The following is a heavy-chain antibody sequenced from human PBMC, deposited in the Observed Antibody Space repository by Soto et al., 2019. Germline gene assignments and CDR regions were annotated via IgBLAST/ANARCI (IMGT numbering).Heavy chain of an antibody. J-gene: IGHJ4*02. CDR2: IYYSGST. D-gene: IGHD1-26*01. CDR3: ARWELGDNYFDY. CDR1: GGSISSSSYY. Sequence: QLQLQESGPGRVKPSETLSLTCTVSGGSISSSSYYWGWIRQPPGKGLEWIGSIYYSGSTYYNPSLKSRVTISVDTSKNQFSLKLSSVTAADTAVYYCARWELGDNYFDYWGQGTLVTVSS. V-gene: IGHV4-39*01.